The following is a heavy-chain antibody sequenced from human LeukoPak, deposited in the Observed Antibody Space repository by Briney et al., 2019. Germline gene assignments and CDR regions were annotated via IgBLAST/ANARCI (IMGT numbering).Heavy chain of an antibody. Sequence: TSETLSLTCAVSGGSISSSNWWSWVRQPPGKGLEWIGEIYHSGSTNYNPSLKSRVTISVDKSKNQFSLKLSSVTAADTAVYYCARGVDTAERRPLDYWGQGTLVTVSS. CDR3: ARGVDTAERRPLDY. CDR2: IYHSGST. V-gene: IGHV4-4*02. CDR1: GGSISSSNW. J-gene: IGHJ4*02. D-gene: IGHD5-18*01.